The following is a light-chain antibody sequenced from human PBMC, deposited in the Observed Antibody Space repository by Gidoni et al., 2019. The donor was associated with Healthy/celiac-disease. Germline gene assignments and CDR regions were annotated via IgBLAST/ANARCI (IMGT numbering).Light chain of an antibody. CDR1: QSVSSY. CDR2: DAS. Sequence: EIVFTHSPATLSLSPGERATLSCRASQSVSSYLAWYQQKPGQAPRLLIYDASNRATGIPARFSGSGSGTDFTLTISSLEPEDFAVYYCQQRSNWPPFGGGTKVEIK. V-gene: IGKV3-11*01. J-gene: IGKJ4*01. CDR3: QQRSNWPP.